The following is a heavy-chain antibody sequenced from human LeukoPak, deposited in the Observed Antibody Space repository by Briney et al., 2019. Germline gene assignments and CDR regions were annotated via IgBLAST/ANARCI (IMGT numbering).Heavy chain of an antibody. Sequence: GASVKVSFKASEYAFTNYAISWVRQAPGQGLEWMGWISVYNGNTNYAQKLQGRVTMTADTSTTTAYMELRSLRSDDTAVYYCARGYCSSATCRHFDYWGQGTLVTVSS. V-gene: IGHV1-18*01. J-gene: IGHJ4*02. CDR1: EYAFTNYA. CDR2: ISVYNGNT. D-gene: IGHD2-2*01. CDR3: ARGYCSSATCRHFDY.